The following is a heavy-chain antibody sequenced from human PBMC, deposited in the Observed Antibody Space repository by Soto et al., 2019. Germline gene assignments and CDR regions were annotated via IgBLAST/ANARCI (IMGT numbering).Heavy chain of an antibody. D-gene: IGHD6-25*01. V-gene: IGHV3-23*01. CDR2: ISGSGGTT. CDR1: GFTFSSYA. J-gene: IGHJ4*02. Sequence: EVQLLESGGGLVQPGRSLRLSCAASGFTFSSYAMSWVRQAPGKGLEWVSAISGSGGTTYYAASVKGRFTISRDNSKDQLFLQMNSLRAEDTAVYYCAKFFVETGGSSGWPWTFHYWGQGTLVTVSS. CDR3: AKFFVETGGSSGWPWTFHY.